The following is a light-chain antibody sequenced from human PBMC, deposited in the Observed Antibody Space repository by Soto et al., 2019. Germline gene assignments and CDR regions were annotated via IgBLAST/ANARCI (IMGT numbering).Light chain of an antibody. CDR2: SDN. Sequence: QAVVTQPPSASGTPGQRVTISCSGSFSNIGSNSVNWYRQLPGTAPKLLIYSDNQRPSGVPDRFSGSKSGTSASLAISGLLSEDEADYYCAAWDDSLMGVFGGGTKLTVL. V-gene: IGLV1-44*01. J-gene: IGLJ3*02. CDR1: FSNIGSNS. CDR3: AAWDDSLMGV.